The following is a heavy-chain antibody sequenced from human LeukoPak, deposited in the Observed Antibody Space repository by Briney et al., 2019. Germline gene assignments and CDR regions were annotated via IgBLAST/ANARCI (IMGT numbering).Heavy chain of an antibody. J-gene: IGHJ4*02. CDR3: ARERFGITMVRGVIIT. CDR1: GGSISSSSYY. CDR2: IYYSGST. D-gene: IGHD3-10*01. Sequence: SETLSLTCTVSGGSISSSSYYWGWIRQPPGKGLEWIGSIYYSGSTYYNPSLKSRVTISVDTSKNQFSLKLSSVTAADTAVYYCARERFGITMVRGVIITWGQGTLVTVSS. V-gene: IGHV4-39*07.